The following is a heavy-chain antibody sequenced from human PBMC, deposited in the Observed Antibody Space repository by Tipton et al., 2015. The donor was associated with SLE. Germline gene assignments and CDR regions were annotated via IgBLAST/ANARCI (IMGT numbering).Heavy chain of an antibody. CDR2: IYHSGST. J-gene: IGHJ4*02. Sequence: GLVKPSETLSLTCAVSGYSISSGYYWGWIRQPPGKGLEWIGSIYHSGSTYYNPSLKSRVTISVDTSKNQFSLKLSSVTAADTAVYYCVGIARGYWGQGTLVTVSS. V-gene: IGHV4-38-2*01. CDR1: GYSISSGYY. D-gene: IGHD6-13*01. CDR3: VGIARGY.